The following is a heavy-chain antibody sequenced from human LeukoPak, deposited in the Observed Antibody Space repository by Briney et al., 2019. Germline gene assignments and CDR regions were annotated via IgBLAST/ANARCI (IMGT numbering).Heavy chain of an antibody. CDR1: GYTFTSYG. D-gene: IGHD1-14*01. CDR2: ISAYNGNT. CDR3: ARAVLKKTYARTKYYFDY. J-gene: IGHJ4*02. V-gene: IGHV1-18*01. Sequence: ASVKVSCKASGYTFTSYGISWVRQAPGQGLEWMGCISAYNGNTNYAQKLQGRVTMTTDTSTSTAYMELRSLRSDDTAVYYCARAVLKKTYARTKYYFDYWGQGTLVTVSS.